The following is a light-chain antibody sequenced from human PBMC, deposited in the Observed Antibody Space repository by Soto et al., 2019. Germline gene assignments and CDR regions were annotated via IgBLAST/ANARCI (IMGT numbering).Light chain of an antibody. CDR2: GAS. Sequence: EIVLTQSPCSLSFSPWERSTLSCRASQSVSSSYLAWYQQNPGQAPRLLIYGASSRATGIPDRFSGSGSGTDFTLTISRLEPEDFAVYYCQQYGRSPSTFGGGTKVDIK. V-gene: IGKV3-20*01. CDR3: QQYGRSPST. CDR1: QSVSSSY. J-gene: IGKJ4*01.